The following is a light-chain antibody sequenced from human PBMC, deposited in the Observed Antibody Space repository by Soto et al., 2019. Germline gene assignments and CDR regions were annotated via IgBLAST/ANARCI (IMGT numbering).Light chain of an antibody. J-gene: IGKJ4*01. CDR1: QSVSSN. Sequence: EIVMTQSPATLSVSPGERATLSCRASQSVSSNLAWYQQKPGQAPRLLIYDASTRATGIPARFSGSGSGTEFTLTISSLQSEDFAVYYCQQRSDWLTFGGGTKVEIK. CDR3: QQRSDWLT. V-gene: IGKV3-15*01. CDR2: DAS.